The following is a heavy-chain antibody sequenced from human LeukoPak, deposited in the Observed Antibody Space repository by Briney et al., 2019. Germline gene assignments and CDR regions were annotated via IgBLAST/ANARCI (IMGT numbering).Heavy chain of an antibody. J-gene: IGHJ6*02. CDR2: IKQDGSEK. CDR3: AREDMDYYYYGMDV. V-gene: IGHV3-7*01. CDR1: GFTFSSYW. Sequence: GGSLRLSCAASGFTFSSYWMSWVRQAPGKGLEWVANIKQDGSEKYYVDSVKGRFTISRDNAKNSLYLQMNSLRAEDTAVYYCAREDMDYYYYGMDVWGQGTTVTVS.